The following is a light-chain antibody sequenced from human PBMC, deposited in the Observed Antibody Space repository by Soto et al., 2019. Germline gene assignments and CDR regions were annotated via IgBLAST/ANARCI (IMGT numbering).Light chain of an antibody. CDR1: QSIDDY. V-gene: IGKV3-11*01. Sequence: EIVLTQPPATLSLSPGERATLSCRASQSIDDYLAWYQQKPGQAPRLLIYDTSKRATGLPARFSGSGSGTDFTLTISSLEPGDFAVYYCQQRSNWPLTFGGGTKVEIK. CDR2: DTS. J-gene: IGKJ4*01. CDR3: QQRSNWPLT.